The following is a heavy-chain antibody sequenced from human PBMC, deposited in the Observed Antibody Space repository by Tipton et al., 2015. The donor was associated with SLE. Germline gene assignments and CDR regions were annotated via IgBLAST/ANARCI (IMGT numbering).Heavy chain of an antibody. Sequence: SLRLSCAASGFTFSNAWMSWVRQAPGKGLEWVGRIKSKTDGGTTDYAAPVKGRFTISRDDSKNTLYLQMNSLKTEDTAVYYCTTDLRGSGSYGNYWGQGTLFTVSS. CDR2: IKSKTDGGTT. V-gene: IGHV3-15*01. CDR3: TTDLRGSGSYGNY. CDR1: GFTFSNAW. D-gene: IGHD1-26*01. J-gene: IGHJ4*02.